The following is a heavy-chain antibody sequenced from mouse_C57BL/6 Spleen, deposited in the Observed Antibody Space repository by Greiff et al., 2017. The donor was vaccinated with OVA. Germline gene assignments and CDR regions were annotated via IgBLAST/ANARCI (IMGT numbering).Heavy chain of an antibody. CDR3: ARHLVLYYFDY. Sequence: EVQVVESGGGLVKPGGSLKLSCAASGFTFSSYTMSWVRQTPEKRLEWVATISGGGGNTYYPDSVKGRFTISRDNAKNTLYLQMSSLRSEDTALYYCARHLVLYYFDYWGQGTTLTVSS. CDR1: GFTFSSYT. D-gene: IGHD2-2*01. CDR2: ISGGGGNT. J-gene: IGHJ2*01. V-gene: IGHV5-9*01.